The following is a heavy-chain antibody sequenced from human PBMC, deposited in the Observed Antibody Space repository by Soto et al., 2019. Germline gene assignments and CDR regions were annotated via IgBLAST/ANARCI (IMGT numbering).Heavy chain of an antibody. CDR3: ARDLESLLCSGGSCYSVSFDY. V-gene: IGHV1-18*01. D-gene: IGHD2-15*01. CDR2: ISAYNGNT. CDR1: GYTFTSYG. J-gene: IGHJ4*02. Sequence: GASVKVSCKASGYTFTSYGISWVRQAPGQGLEWMGWISAYNGNTNYAQKLQGRVTMTTDTSTSTAYMELRSLRSDDTAVYYCARDLESLLCSGGSCYSVSFDYWGQGTLVTVSS.